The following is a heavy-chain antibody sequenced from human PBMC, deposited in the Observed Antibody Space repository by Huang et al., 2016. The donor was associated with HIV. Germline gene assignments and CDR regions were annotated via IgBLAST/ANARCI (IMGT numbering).Heavy chain of an antibody. V-gene: IGHV4-34*01. D-gene: IGHD1-26*01. Sequence: QVQLQQWGAGLLKPSETLSLTCAVYGGSFSGHYWRWIRQPPGKGLEWIGESNYSVSTNYNPSLKSRVTISIDTSKNQFSLKLSSVTAADTAVYYCARGGVGATSDAFDIWGQGTMVTVSS. J-gene: IGHJ3*02. CDR2: SNYSVST. CDR3: ARGGVGATSDAFDI. CDR1: GGSFSGHY.